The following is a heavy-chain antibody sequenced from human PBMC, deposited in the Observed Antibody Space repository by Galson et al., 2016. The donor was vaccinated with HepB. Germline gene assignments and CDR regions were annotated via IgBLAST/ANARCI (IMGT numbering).Heavy chain of an antibody. V-gene: IGHV3-21*04. D-gene: IGHD3-22*01. CDR1: GFTFSSYS. CDR2: ISSSSVYI. Sequence: SLRLSCAASGFTFSSYSMNWVRQAPGRGLEWASSISSSSVYIYYADSVKGRFTISRDNAKNSLYLEMNSLRPEDTALYYCAKDRDISGYLSGALDFWGQGTMVTVS. J-gene: IGHJ3*01. CDR3: AKDRDISGYLSGALDF.